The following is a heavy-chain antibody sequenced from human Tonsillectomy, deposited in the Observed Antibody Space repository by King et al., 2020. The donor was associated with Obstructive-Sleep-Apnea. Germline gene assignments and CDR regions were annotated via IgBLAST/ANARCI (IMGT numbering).Heavy chain of an antibody. V-gene: IGHV3-23*04. Sequence: VQLVESGGGLVQPGGSLRLSCAASGFTFSSYAMSWVRQAPGKGLEWVSAISGSGGSTYYADSVMGRFTISRDNSKNKLYLQMNSLRAEDTAVYYCAKDPSYTRTISDAFGGDYWGQGTLVTVSS. CDR2: ISGSGGST. D-gene: IGHD3-16*01. CDR3: AKDPSYTRTISDAFGGDY. CDR1: GFTFSSYA. J-gene: IGHJ4*02.